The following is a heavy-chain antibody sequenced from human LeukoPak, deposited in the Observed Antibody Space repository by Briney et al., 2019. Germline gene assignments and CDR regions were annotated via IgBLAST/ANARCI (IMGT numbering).Heavy chain of an antibody. Sequence: PSETLSLTCTVSGGSISSGSYYWSWIRQPPGKGLEWIGEINHSGSTNYNPSLKSRVTISVDTSKNQFSLKLSSVTAADTAVYYCARVRVQLRRYYGSGSYYLFDYWGQGALVTVSS. D-gene: IGHD3-10*01. J-gene: IGHJ4*02. CDR3: ARVRVQLRRYYGSGSYYLFDY. CDR1: GGSISSGSYY. V-gene: IGHV4-39*07. CDR2: INHSGST.